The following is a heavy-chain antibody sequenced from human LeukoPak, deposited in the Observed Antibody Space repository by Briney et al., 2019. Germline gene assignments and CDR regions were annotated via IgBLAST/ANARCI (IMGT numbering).Heavy chain of an antibody. J-gene: IGHJ4*02. Sequence: SQTLSLTCAISGDSVSTNNVAWNWIRQSPSRGLEWLARTYFRSKWYNDYAVSVRSRITINPDTSKNQFSPQLNSVSPEDTAVYYCAREVRHYYGSGSYYYFDYWGQGTLVTVPS. CDR3: AREVRHYYGSGSYYYFDY. CDR2: TYFRSKWYN. D-gene: IGHD3-10*01. CDR1: GDSVSTNNVA. V-gene: IGHV6-1*01.